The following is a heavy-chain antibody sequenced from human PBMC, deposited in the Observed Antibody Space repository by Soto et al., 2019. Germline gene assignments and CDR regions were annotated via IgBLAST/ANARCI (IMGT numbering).Heavy chain of an antibody. V-gene: IGHV3-30*18. J-gene: IGHJ4*02. Sequence: QVQLVESGGGVVQPGRSLRLSCAASGFSFSSYGMHWVRQAPGKGLEWVAVISYDVTNKYYADSVMGRFIISRDNSKNPLYEELNSLRAEDTAGDYWAKDLRIVGAGADYFDSWGQVTLVTVSS. CDR3: AKDLRIVGAGADYFDS. CDR2: ISYDVTNK. CDR1: GFSFSSYG. D-gene: IGHD6-19*01.